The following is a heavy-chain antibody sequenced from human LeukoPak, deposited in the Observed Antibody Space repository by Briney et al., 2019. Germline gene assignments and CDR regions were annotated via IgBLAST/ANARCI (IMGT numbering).Heavy chain of an antibody. J-gene: IGHJ4*02. Sequence: ASVKVSCKASGGTFGSYAISWVRQAPGQGLEWMGRIIPILGIANYAQKFQGRVTITADKSTSTAYMELSSLRSEDTAVYYCARVSIAAAGTHDYWGQGTLVTVSS. CDR3: ARVSIAAAGTHDY. D-gene: IGHD6-13*01. CDR1: GGTFGSYA. V-gene: IGHV1-69*04. CDR2: IIPILGIA.